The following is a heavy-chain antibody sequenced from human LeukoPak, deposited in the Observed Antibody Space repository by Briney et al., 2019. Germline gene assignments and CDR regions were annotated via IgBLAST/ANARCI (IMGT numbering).Heavy chain of an antibody. CDR3: ARSSPYCSGGSCFDY. CDR2: ISSSSSTI. J-gene: IGHJ4*02. Sequence: GGSLRLSCAASGFTFSSYSMNWVRQAPGKGLEWVSYISSSSSTIYYADSVKGRFTISRDNAKNSLYLQMNSLRDEDMAVYYCARSSPYCSGGSCFDYWGQGTLVTVSS. CDR1: GFTFSSYS. D-gene: IGHD2-15*01. V-gene: IGHV3-48*02.